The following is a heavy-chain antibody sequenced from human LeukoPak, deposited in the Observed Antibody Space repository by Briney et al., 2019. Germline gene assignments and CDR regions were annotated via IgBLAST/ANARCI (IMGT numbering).Heavy chain of an antibody. D-gene: IGHD2-2*01. CDR3: ARRYCSSTSCPFDP. CDR2: VYYSGST. CDR1: GGSLSSRSYY. V-gene: IGHV4-39*01. Sequence: SETLSLTCTVSGGSLSSRSYYCDWIRQPPGKGLEWIGSVYYSGSTYYNPSLKSRVTISVDMSKNQFSLKLSSVTAADTAVYYCARRYCSSTSCPFDPWGQGTLVTVSS. J-gene: IGHJ5*02.